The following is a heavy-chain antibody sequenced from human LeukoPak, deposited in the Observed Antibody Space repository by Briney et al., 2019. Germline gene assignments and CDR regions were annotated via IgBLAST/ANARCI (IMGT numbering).Heavy chain of an antibody. CDR3: ARDSSSGWYEALSYFDY. J-gene: IGHJ4*02. CDR1: GFTFSSYA. V-gene: IGHV3-30-3*01. Sequence: GGSLRLSCAASGFTFSSYAMHWVRQAPGKGLEWVAVLSYDGSNKYYADSVKGRFTISRDNSKNTLYLQMNSLRAEDTAVYYCARDSSSGWYEALSYFDYWGQGTLVTVSS. D-gene: IGHD6-19*01. CDR2: LSYDGSNK.